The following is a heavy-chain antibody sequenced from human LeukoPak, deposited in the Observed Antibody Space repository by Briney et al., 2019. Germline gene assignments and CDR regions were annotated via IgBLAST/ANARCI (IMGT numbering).Heavy chain of an antibody. D-gene: IGHD1-26*01. CDR2: ITSSSYYI. J-gene: IGHJ4*02. Sequence: GGSLRLSCAGSGFNFNYYSMNWVRQAPGKGLEWVSSITSSSYYIYFPDSLKGRFTVSRDNAKNIVYLQMNSLRADDTAVYYCARGADRTFDYWGQGTPVTVSS. V-gene: IGHV3-21*01. CDR3: ARGADRTFDY. CDR1: GFNFNYYS.